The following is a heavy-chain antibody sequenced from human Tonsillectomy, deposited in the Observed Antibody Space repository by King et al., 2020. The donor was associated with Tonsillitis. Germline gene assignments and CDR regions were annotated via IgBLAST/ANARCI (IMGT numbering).Heavy chain of an antibody. V-gene: IGHV3-73*02. CDR2: IRSIANSYAT. J-gene: IGHJ4*02. CDR3: TRHVSDF. Sequence: VQLVESGGGLVQPGGSLKLSCTAPGFTFSASAINWFRQASGKGLDWVGGIRSIANSYATAYVASVKGRLTISRDDSRNTAYLQMNSLKTEDTAVYYCTRHVSDFWGQGTLVTVSS. CDR1: GFTFSASA.